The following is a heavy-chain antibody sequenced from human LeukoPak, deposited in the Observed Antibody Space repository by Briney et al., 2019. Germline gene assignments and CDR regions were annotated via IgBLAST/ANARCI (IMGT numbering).Heavy chain of an antibody. J-gene: IGHJ4*02. V-gene: IGHV1-18*04. CDR3: ARAVVPAALYYFDY. D-gene: IGHD2-2*01. Sequence: ASVKVSCKASGYTFTGYYMHWVRQAPGQGLEWMGWISAYNGNTNYAQKLQGRVTMTTDTSTSTAYMELRSLRSDDTAVYYCARAVVPAALYYFDYWGQGTLVTVSS. CDR1: GYTFTGYY. CDR2: ISAYNGNT.